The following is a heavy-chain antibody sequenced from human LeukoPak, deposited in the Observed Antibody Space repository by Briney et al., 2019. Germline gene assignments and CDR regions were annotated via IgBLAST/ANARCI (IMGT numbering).Heavy chain of an antibody. J-gene: IGHJ4*02. Sequence: GGSLRLSCAASGFTFSIYWMSWVRQAPGKGLEWVANINQDGSQKYYVDSVKGRFTISRDNSKNTLYLQMNSLRAGDTAEYYCARSAVGTSCCTAVDYWGQGTLVTVSS. CDR2: INQDGSQK. V-gene: IGHV3-7*03. CDR1: GFTFSIYW. D-gene: IGHD1-26*01. CDR3: ARSAVGTSCCTAVDY.